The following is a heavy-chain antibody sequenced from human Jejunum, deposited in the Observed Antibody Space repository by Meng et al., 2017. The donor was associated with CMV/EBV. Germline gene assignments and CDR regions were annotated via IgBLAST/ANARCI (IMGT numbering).Heavy chain of an antibody. CDR2: IYWDDDK. V-gene: IGHV2-5*02. J-gene: IGHJ4*02. CDR3: AHRLSGQYSYVSGSSWDGGVFDF. CDR1: G. Sequence: GVGWIRQPQGKALEYIATIYWDDDKRESQSLRSRLTITKDTTKNQVCITMTKMDPVDTATYFCAHRLSGQYSYVSGSSWDGGVFDFWGPGTLVTVSS. D-gene: IGHD3-10*01.